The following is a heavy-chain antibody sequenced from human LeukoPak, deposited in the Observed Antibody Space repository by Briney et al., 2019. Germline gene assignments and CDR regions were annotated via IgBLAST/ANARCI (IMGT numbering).Heavy chain of an antibody. CDR3: ARAYGSGSYYFDY. J-gene: IGHJ4*02. V-gene: IGHV4-4*02. D-gene: IGHD3-10*01. Sequence: PSGTLSLTCAVSGGPISSSNWWSWVRQPPGKGLEWIGEIYHSGSTNYNPSLKSRVTISVDKSKNQFSLKLSSVTAADTAVYYCARAYGSGSYYFDYWGQGTLVTVSS. CDR2: IYHSGST. CDR1: GGPISSSNW.